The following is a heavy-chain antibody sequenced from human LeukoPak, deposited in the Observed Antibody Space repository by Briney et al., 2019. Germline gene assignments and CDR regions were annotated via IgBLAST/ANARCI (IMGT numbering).Heavy chain of an antibody. J-gene: IGHJ4*02. V-gene: IGHV3-23*01. CDR3: AKGGPQFFDY. CDR1: GFTFSDYA. Sequence: GGSMRLSCAASGFTFSDYAMSWVRQAPGKGLEWVSTISGSGGSTYSADSVKGRFTISRDNSRNTLYLQMNSLRAEDTAIYYCAKGGPQFFDYWGQGTLVTVSS. D-gene: IGHD5-24*01. CDR2: ISGSGGST.